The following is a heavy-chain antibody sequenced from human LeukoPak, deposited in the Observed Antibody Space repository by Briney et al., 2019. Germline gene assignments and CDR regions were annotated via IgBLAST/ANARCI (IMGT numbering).Heavy chain of an antibody. D-gene: IGHD3-10*01. J-gene: IGHJ4*02. Sequence: ASVKVSCKASGGTFSSYGISWVRQAPGQGLEWMGWISAYNGNTNYAQKLQGRVTMTTDTSTSTAYMELRSLRSDDTAVYYCARTSLWFGELLWDYWGQGTLVTVSS. CDR1: GGTFSSYG. CDR3: ARTSLWFGELLWDY. CDR2: ISAYNGNT. V-gene: IGHV1-18*01.